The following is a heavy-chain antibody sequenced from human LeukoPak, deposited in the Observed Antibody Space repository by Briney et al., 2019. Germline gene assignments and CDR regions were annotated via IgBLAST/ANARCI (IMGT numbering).Heavy chain of an antibody. CDR2: IYYSGST. Sequence: SETLSLTCTVSGGSISSYYWSWIRQPPGKGLEWIGYIYYSGSTNYNPSLTSRVTISVDTSKNQFSLKLSSVPAADPAVYYCARDSKSWFPRYYGMDGGGQGTTVTVSS. J-gene: IGHJ6*02. V-gene: IGHV4-59*01. CDR3: ARDSKSWFPRYYGMDG. CDR1: GGSISSYY. D-gene: IGHD6-13*01.